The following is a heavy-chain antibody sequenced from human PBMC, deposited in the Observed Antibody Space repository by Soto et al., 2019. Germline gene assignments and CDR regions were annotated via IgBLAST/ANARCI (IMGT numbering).Heavy chain of an antibody. CDR1: GFTFSSYG. CDR2: ISYDGSNK. Sequence: QVQLVESGGGVVQPGRSLRLSCAASGFTFSSYGMHWVRQAPGKGLEWVAVISYDGSNKYYADSVKGRFTISRDNSKNTLYLQMNSLRADDTAVYYCAKVGWTGGYWGQGTLVTVSS. CDR3: AKVGWTGGY. J-gene: IGHJ4*02. V-gene: IGHV3-30*18. D-gene: IGHD2-15*01.